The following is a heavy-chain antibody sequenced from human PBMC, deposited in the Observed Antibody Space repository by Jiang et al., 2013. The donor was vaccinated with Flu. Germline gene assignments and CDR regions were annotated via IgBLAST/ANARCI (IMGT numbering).Heavy chain of an antibody. J-gene: IGHJ3*01. Sequence: VQLVESGAEVKKPGSSVRVSCKASGGTFRSDTFNWVRQAPGQGLERLGGLTPMYGTTNYVEKFQGRVRITADESTRTVYLELRSLRSEDSAVYYCARDLNSGYDYRDNAFDVWGPGTTVTVS. CDR1: GGTFRSDT. D-gene: IGHD5-12*01. CDR3: ARDLNSGYDYRDNAFDV. CDR2: LTPMYGTT. V-gene: IGHV1-69*01.